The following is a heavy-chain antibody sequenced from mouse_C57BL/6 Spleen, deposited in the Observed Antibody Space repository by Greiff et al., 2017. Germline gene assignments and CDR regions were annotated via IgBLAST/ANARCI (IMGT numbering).Heavy chain of an antibody. CDR3: ARPNWDLYFGD. J-gene: IGHJ2*01. CDR1: GFTFSDYG. CDR2: ISSGSSTI. D-gene: IGHD4-1*01. Sequence: EVKLVESGGGLVKPGGSLKLSCAASGFTFSDYGMHWVRQAPEKGLEWVAYISSGSSTIYYADTVKGRVTISRDNAKNTLFLQMTRLTSEDTAMYYCARPNWDLYFGDWGQGTTLTVAS. V-gene: IGHV5-17*01.